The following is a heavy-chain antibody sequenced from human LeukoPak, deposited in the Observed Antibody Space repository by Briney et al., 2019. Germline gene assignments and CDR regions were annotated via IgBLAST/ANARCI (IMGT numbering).Heavy chain of an antibody. CDR3: AREVAGGYFDY. Sequence: GGSLRLSCAASGFTFSSYWMHWVRQAPGKGLEWVSSISSSSSYIYYADSVKGRFTISRDNAKNSLYLQMNSLRAEDTAVYYCAREVAGGYFDYWGQGTLVTVSS. CDR1: GFTFSSYW. D-gene: IGHD5-12*01. J-gene: IGHJ4*02. CDR2: ISSSSSYI. V-gene: IGHV3-21*01.